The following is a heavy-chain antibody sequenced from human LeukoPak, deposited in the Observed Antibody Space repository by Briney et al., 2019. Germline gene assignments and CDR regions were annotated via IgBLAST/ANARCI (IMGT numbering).Heavy chain of an antibody. D-gene: IGHD6-19*01. V-gene: IGHV4-30-4*01. J-gene: IGHJ3*02. CDR2: IYYSGST. Sequence: PSETLSLICTVSGGSISSGDYHWSWIRQPPGKGLEWIGYIYYSGSTYYKPSLKSRVTISVNTSKNQFSLKLSSVTAADTAVYYCARGYSSGDAFDIWGQGTMVTVSS. CDR3: ARGYSSGDAFDI. CDR1: GGSISSGDYH.